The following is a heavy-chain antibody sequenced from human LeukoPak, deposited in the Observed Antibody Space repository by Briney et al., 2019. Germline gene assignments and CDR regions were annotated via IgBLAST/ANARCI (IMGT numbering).Heavy chain of an antibody. V-gene: IGHV4-34*01. CDR2: INHSGST. CDR3: ARYYYDSSGFDY. D-gene: IGHD3-22*01. CDR1: GGSFSGYY. J-gene: IGHJ4*02. Sequence: SETVSLPCAVYGGSFSGYYWSWIRQPPGKGLEWIGEINHSGSTNYNPPLKSRVTISVDTSKNQFSLKLSSVTAADTAVYYCARYYYDSSGFDYWGQGTLVTVSS.